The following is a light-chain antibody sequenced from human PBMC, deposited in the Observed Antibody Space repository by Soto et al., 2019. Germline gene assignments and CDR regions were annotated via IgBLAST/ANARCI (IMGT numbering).Light chain of an antibody. CDR1: SSDVGGYNY. J-gene: IGLJ6*01. Sequence: QSALAQPPSASGSPGQSVTISCTGSSSDVGGYNYVSWYQHHPGKAPKLIIFEVNRRPSGVPDRFAGSKSGNTASLTVSGLQVDDEAGYYCSAYAVFTYWALLGRGTKVTV. V-gene: IGLV2-8*01. CDR2: EVN. CDR3: SAYAVFTYWAL.